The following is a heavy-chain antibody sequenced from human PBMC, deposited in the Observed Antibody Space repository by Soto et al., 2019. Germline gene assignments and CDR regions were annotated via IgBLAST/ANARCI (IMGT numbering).Heavy chain of an antibody. CDR1: GFTFSSYW. CDR3: ARGDGDYYDGNGYLGRH. V-gene: IGHV3-74*01. CDR2: INSDGSRT. D-gene: IGHD3-22*01. Sequence: GGSLRLSCAASGFTFSSYWMHWVRQAPGKGLVWVSRINSDGSRTSYADSAKGRFTISRDNAKNTVYLQMNSLRADDTAVYYCARGDGDYYDGNGYLGRHWGQGTLVTVSS. J-gene: IGHJ4*02.